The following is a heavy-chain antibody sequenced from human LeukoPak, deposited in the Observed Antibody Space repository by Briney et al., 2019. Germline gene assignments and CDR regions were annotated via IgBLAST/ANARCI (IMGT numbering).Heavy chain of an antibody. J-gene: IGHJ6*02. Sequence: PSETLSLTCAVYGGSFSGYYWSWVRQPPGKGLEWIGEINYSGSTNYNPSIKSRVTISVDTSKNQFSRKLSSVTAADTAVYYCARGPYDFWSGYRRDYYYGMDVWGQGTTVTVSS. CDR2: INYSGST. V-gene: IGHV4-34*01. CDR1: GGSFSGYY. D-gene: IGHD3-3*01. CDR3: ARGPYDFWSGYRRDYYYGMDV.